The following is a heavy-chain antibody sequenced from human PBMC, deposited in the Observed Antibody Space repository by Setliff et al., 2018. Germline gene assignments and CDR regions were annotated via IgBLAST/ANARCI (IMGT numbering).Heavy chain of an antibody. CDR1: GFTFSSYW. CDR2: INTDGSSTYI. Sequence: PGGSLRLSCAASGFTFSSYWMHWVRQAPGKGPVWVSRINTDGSSTYIYYADSVKGRFTISRDNAKNSLYLQMSSLRAEDTAVYYCARDSYSSSWPDYWGQGTRVTVSS. V-gene: IGHV3-74*01. D-gene: IGHD6-13*01. J-gene: IGHJ4*02. CDR3: ARDSYSSSWPDY.